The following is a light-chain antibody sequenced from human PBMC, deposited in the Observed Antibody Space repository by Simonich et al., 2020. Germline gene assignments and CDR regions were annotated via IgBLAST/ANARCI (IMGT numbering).Light chain of an antibody. CDR1: QDISNY. CDR2: DAS. V-gene: IGKV1-33*01. CDR3: QQYDNLPFT. Sequence: DIQMTQSPSSLSASVGDRVTIHCQASQDISNYLNWYQQKPGKAPKLLIYDASNLETGVPSRFSGSGSGTDFTFTISSLQPEDIATYYCQQYDNLPFTFGPGTKVDIK. J-gene: IGKJ3*01.